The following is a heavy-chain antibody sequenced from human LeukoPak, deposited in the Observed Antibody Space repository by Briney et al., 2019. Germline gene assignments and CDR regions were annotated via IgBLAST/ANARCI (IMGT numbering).Heavy chain of an antibody. CDR1: GGSISSSSYY. J-gene: IGHJ4*02. CDR3: AREHGSGSYCFDY. D-gene: IGHD3-10*01. Sequence: SETLSLTCTVSGGSISSSSYYWGWIRQPPGKGLEWIGSIYYSGSTYYNPSLKSRVTISVDTSKSQFSLKLSSVTAADTAVYYCAREHGSGSYCFDYWGQGTLVTVSS. CDR2: IYYSGST. V-gene: IGHV4-39*07.